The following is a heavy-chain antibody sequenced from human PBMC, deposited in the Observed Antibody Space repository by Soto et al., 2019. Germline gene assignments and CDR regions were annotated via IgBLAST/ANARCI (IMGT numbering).Heavy chain of an antibody. Sequence: PVASLKISCKVSGYSFTSYWISWVRQMPGKGLEWMGRIDPSDSYTNYSPSFQGHVTISADKSISTAYLQWSSLKASDTAMYYCARLGYCSGGSCYPAVGMDVWGQGTTVTSP. CDR2: IDPSDSYT. D-gene: IGHD2-15*01. V-gene: IGHV5-10-1*01. J-gene: IGHJ6*02. CDR1: GYSFTSYW. CDR3: ARLGYCSGGSCYPAVGMDV.